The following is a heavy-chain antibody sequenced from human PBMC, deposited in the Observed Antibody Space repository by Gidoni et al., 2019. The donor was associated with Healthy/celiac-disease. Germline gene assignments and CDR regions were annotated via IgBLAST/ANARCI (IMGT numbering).Heavy chain of an antibody. CDR1: GFTVSSNY. V-gene: IGHV3-53*02. J-gene: IGHJ5*02. CDR2: IYSGGST. CDR3: ARDQGATTPRGWFDP. D-gene: IGHD1-26*01. Sequence: EVQLVETGGGLIQPGGSLRLSCAASGFTVSSNYMSWVRQAPGKGLEWVSVIYSGGSTYYADSVKGRFTISRDNSKNTLYLQMNSLRAEDTAVYYCARDQGATTPRGWFDPWGQGTLVTVSS.